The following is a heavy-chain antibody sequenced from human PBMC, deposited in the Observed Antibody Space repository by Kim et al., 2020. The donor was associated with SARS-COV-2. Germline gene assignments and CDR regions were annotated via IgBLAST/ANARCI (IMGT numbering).Heavy chain of an antibody. J-gene: IGHJ4*02. Sequence: GGSLRLSCAASGFTFSSYGMHWVRQAPGKGLEWVAVISYDGSNKYYADSVKGRFTISRDNSKNTLYLQMNSLRAEDTAVYYCAKDSRVGVVVVAAHHAEIDYWGQGTLVTVSS. CDR1: GFTFSSYG. V-gene: IGHV3-30*18. CDR3: AKDSRVGVVVVAAHHAEIDY. CDR2: ISYDGSNK. D-gene: IGHD2-15*01.